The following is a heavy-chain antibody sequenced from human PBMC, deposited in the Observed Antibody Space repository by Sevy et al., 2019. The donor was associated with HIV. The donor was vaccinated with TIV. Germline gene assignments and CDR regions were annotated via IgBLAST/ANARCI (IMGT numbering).Heavy chain of an antibody. Sequence: SETLSLTCSVSGDSISSSSYYWDWIRQPPGKGLEWIGTIYYSGRTYYYPSLKSRVTVSVDTSKNQFSLRVSSVTAADTAVYYCASIKIFGVVSDYSDYWGQGTLVTVSS. J-gene: IGHJ4*02. D-gene: IGHD3-3*01. V-gene: IGHV4-39*01. CDR2: IYYSGRT. CDR3: ASIKIFGVVSDYSDY. CDR1: GDSISSSSYY.